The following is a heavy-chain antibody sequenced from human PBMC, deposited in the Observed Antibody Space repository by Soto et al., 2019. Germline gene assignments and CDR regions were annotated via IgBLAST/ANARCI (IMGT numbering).Heavy chain of an antibody. CDR3: ARGQYCGGDCSYYYGMDV. D-gene: IGHD2-21*02. CDR1: GGSFSGYY. J-gene: IGHJ6*02. V-gene: IGHV4-34*09. Sequence: SETLSLTCAVYGGSFSGYYCSWIRQPPGKGLEWIGEINHSGSTYYNPSLKSRVTISVDTSKNQFSLKLSSVTAADTAVYYCARGQYCGGDCSYYYGMDVWGQGTTVTVSS. CDR2: INHSGST.